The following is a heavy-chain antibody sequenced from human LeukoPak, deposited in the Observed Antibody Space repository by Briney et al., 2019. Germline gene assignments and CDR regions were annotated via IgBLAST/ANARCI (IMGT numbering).Heavy chain of an antibody. D-gene: IGHD3-10*01. V-gene: IGHV3-23*01. CDR1: GFTFGSYA. CDR3: AKDFGGSGSYYNVVILFDY. J-gene: IGHJ4*02. CDR2: ISGSGGST. Sequence: GGSLRLSCAASGFTFGSYAMSWVRQAPGKGLEWVSAISGSGGSTYYADSVKGRFTISRDNSKNTLYLHMNSLRAEDTAVYYCAKDFGGSGSYYNVVILFDYWGQGTLVTVSS.